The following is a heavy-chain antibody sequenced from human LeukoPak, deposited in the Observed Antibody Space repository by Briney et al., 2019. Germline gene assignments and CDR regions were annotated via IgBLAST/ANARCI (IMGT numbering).Heavy chain of an antibody. CDR3: ARGRILRGYSGSLSY. D-gene: IGHD5-12*01. CDR1: GGSFSGYY. V-gene: IGHV4-34*01. J-gene: IGHJ4*02. CDR2: INHSGST. Sequence: PSETLSLTCAVYGGSFSGYYWSWIRQPPEKGLEWIGEINHSGSTNYNPSLKSRVTISVDTSKNQFSLKLSSVTAADTAVYYCARGRILRGYSGSLSYWGQGTLVTVSS.